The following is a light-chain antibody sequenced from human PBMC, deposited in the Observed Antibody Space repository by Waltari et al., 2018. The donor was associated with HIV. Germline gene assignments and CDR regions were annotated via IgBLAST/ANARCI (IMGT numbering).Light chain of an antibody. Sequence: SYVLTQPPSVSVAPGQTAMITCGDNNLGSKTVQWYQQKPGQAPILVIYDDADRPSGIPERFSGSNSGNTATLTISRVEAGDEADYFCQVWDGNSDHQVFGGGTKLTVL. CDR1: NLGSKT. CDR2: DDA. V-gene: IGLV3-21*02. CDR3: QVWDGNSDHQV. J-gene: IGLJ3*02.